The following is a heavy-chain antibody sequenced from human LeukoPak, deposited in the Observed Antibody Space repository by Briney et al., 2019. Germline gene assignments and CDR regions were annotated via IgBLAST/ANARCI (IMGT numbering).Heavy chain of an antibody. CDR3: AKLWRGSYPRYFDY. V-gene: IGHV3-23*01. Sequence: GGSLRLSCAASGFTFRSYAMSWVRQAPGKGLEWVSVITDSGVTTFYADSVKGRFTISRDNSKSTLCLQMNSLSAEDSAIYYCAKLWRGSYPRYFDYWGQGALVTVSS. CDR2: ITDSGVTT. J-gene: IGHJ4*02. D-gene: IGHD1-26*01. CDR1: GFTFRSYA.